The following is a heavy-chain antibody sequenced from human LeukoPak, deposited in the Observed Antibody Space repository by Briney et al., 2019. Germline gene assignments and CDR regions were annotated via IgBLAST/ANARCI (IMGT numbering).Heavy chain of an antibody. CDR2: IYYSGST. CDR3: ARLPYDILTGYLWFDP. V-gene: IGHV4-59*08. J-gene: IGHJ5*02. D-gene: IGHD3-9*01. Sequence: SETLSLTCTVSGASVSNYDWSWLRQPPGKGLEWIGYIYYSGSTNYNPSLKSRVTISVDTSKNQFSLKLSSVTAADTAVYYCARLPYDILTGYLWFDPWGQGTLVTVSS. CDR1: GASVSNYD.